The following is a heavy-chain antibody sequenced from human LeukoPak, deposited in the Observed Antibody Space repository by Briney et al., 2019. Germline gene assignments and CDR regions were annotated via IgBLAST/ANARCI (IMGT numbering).Heavy chain of an antibody. CDR3: ARFSGEYSSSPFDY. CDR1: GGSFSGYY. V-gene: IGHV4-34*01. Sequence: SETLSLTCAVYGGSFSGYYWSWIRQPPGKGLEWIGEINHSGSTNYNPSLKSRVTISVDTSKNQFSLKLSSVTAADTAVYYCARFSGEYSSSPFDYWGQGTMVTVSS. D-gene: IGHD6-13*01. J-gene: IGHJ4*02. CDR2: INHSGST.